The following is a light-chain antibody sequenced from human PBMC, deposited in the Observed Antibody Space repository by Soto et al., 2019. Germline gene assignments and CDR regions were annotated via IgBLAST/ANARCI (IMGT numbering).Light chain of an antibody. CDR1: QSVSSY. J-gene: IGKJ5*01. V-gene: IGKV3-11*01. CDR2: DAS. CDR3: QLATT. Sequence: EIVLTQSPATLSLSPGERATLSCRASQSVSSYLAWYQQKPGQAPRLLIYDASNRATGIPARFSGSGSGTDFTLTISSLEPEDFAGYYCQLATTFGQGTRLEIK.